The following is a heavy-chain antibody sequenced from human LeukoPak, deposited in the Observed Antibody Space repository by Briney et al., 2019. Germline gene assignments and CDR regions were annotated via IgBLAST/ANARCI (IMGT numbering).Heavy chain of an antibody. CDR2: ISYDGSKK. V-gene: IGHV3-30-3*01. D-gene: IGHD3-9*01. Sequence: GGSLRLSCAASGFTFSSYAMSWVRTAPGKGLVWVAVISYDGSKKYYADSVKGRFTISRDNSKNTLYLQMNSLRAEDTAVYYCARSNADYDILTGTYYYYGMDVWGQGTTVTVSS. CDR1: GFTFSSYA. J-gene: IGHJ6*02. CDR3: ARSNADYDILTGTYYYYGMDV.